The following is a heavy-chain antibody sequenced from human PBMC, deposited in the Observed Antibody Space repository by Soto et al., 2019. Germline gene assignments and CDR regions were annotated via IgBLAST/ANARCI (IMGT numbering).Heavy chain of an antibody. Sequence: EEQLVESGGDLVQPGGSLRLSCAASGFTVSNNYMSWVRQAPGKGLEWVSLIYSGGSTYYADSVKGRFTISRDSSKNTLYIQMNSLRAEDTAMYYCAAYSHKGYGGQGTLVTVSS. CDR3: AAYSHKGY. CDR1: GFTVSNNY. V-gene: IGHV3-66*01. J-gene: IGHJ4*02. CDR2: IYSGGST. D-gene: IGHD3-16*01.